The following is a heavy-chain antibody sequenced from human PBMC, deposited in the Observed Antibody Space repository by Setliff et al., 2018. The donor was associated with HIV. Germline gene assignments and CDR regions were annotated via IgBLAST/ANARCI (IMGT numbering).Heavy chain of an antibody. CDR2: IFYRGDT. V-gene: IGHV4-39*01. CDR3: ARPFPCASTTCYFAAFDM. J-gene: IGHJ1*01. CDR1: SGAISRAASY. Sequence: SETLSLTCTVSSGAISRAASYWSWIRQSPGKGLEWIGTIFYRGDTYYNPSLKSRLTLSVDTSKSQFSLRLASVTAADTAVYYCARPFPCASTTCYFAAFDMWGQGIPVTVSS. D-gene: IGHD2-2*01.